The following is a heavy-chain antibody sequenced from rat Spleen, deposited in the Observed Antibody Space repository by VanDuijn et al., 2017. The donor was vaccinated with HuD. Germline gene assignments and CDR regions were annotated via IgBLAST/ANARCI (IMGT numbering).Heavy chain of an antibody. CDR2: ITNARGTT. CDR3: ARHAYDGSYYSYVMDA. Sequence: EVQLVESGGGLVQPGRSLKLSCVASGFTFNNYWMTWIRQAPGKGLEWVASITNARGTTYYPDSVKGRFTISRDNAKSTLYLQMDSLRSEDTATYYCARHAYDGSYYSYVMDAWGQGASVTVSS. CDR1: GFTFNNYW. V-gene: IGHV5-31*01. J-gene: IGHJ4*01. D-gene: IGHD1-12*02.